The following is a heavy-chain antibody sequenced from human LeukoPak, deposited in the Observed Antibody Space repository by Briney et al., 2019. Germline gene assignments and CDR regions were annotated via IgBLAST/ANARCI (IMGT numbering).Heavy chain of an antibody. J-gene: IGHJ4*02. D-gene: IGHD1-20*01. CDR3: ASGNWNDNDY. CDR1: GGSISSSSYS. CDR2: IYYSGST. Sequence: SETLSLTCTVSGGSISSSSYSWGWIRQPPGKGLEWIGSIYYSGSTYYNPSLKSRVTISVDTSKNQFSLKLSSVTAADTAVYYCASGNWNDNDYWGQGTLVTVSS. V-gene: IGHV4-39*01.